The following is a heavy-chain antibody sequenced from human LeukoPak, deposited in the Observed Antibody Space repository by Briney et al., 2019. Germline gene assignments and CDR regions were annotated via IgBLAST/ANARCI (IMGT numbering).Heavy chain of an antibody. CDR1: GGTFSSYA. D-gene: IGHD3-10*01. CDR2: IIPIFGTA. CDR3: ASMVYYYGSGSYYPY. V-gene: IGHV1-69*06. Sequence: GSSVKVSCKASGGTFSSYAISWVRQAPGHGLEWMGRIIPIFGTANYAQKFQGRVTITADKSTSTAYMELSSLRSEDTAVYYCASMVYYYGSGSYYPYWGQGTLVTVSS. J-gene: IGHJ4*02.